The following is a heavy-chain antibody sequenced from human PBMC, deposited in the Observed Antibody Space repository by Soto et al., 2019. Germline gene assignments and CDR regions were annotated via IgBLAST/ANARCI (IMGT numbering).Heavy chain of an antibody. CDR3: AREIVTAGGNNYFDP. J-gene: IGHJ5*02. CDR2: VYHTGHT. V-gene: IGHV4-4*02. CDR1: GGTVASSHW. Sequence: QVQLQESGPRLVKPSGSLSLTCGVSGGTVASSHWWSWVRQSPGGGLEWIGNVYHTGHTNFNPSLPGRVTISLDKSNNEFSLRLNSLTAADTAVYFCAREIVTAGGNNYFDPLGPATLVTVAS. D-gene: IGHD2-21*02.